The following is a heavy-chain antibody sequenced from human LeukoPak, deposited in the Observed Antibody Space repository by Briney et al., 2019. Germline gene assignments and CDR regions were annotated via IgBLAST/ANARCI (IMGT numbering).Heavy chain of an antibody. CDR1: GFTVSSNY. Sequence: GGSLRLSCAASGFTVSSNYMSWVRQAPGKGLEWVSVIYSGGSTYYADSVKGRFTISRDNSKNTLYLHMNSLRAEDTAVYYCARDRDYYYGMDVWGQGTTVTVSS. J-gene: IGHJ6*02. CDR2: IYSGGST. CDR3: ARDRDYYYGMDV. V-gene: IGHV3-53*01. D-gene: IGHD3-10*01.